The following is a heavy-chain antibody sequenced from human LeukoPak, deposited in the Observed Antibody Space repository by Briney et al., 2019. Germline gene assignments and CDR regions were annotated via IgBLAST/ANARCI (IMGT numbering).Heavy chain of an antibody. CDR1: GGTFSSYA. CDR2: IIPIFGTA. Sequence: SVKVSCKASGGTFSSYAISWVRQAPGQGLEWMGGIIPIFGTASYAQKFQGRVTITADESTSTAYMELSSLRSEDTAMYYCARGGIVGSAFDIWGQGTMVTVSS. J-gene: IGHJ3*02. CDR3: ARGGIVGSAFDI. D-gene: IGHD3-16*02. V-gene: IGHV1-69*13.